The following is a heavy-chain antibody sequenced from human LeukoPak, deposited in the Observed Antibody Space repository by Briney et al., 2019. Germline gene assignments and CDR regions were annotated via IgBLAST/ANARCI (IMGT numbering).Heavy chain of an antibody. CDR2: ISSSSSYI. D-gene: IGHD4-17*01. V-gene: IGHV3-21*05. CDR3: ARDVDGDYGDYVGY. CDR1: GFTFSTSS. Sequence: GGSLRLSCAASGFTFSTSSMNWVRQAPGKGLEWVSYISSSSSYIYYADSVKGRFTISRDNAKNSLYLQMNSLRAEDTAVYYCARDVDGDYGDYVGYWGQGTLVTVSS. J-gene: IGHJ4*02.